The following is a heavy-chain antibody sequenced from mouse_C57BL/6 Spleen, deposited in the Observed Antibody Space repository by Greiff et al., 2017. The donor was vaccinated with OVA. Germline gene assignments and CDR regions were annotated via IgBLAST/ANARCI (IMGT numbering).Heavy chain of an antibody. CDR3: ARPYGYDDGGFAY. J-gene: IGHJ3*01. D-gene: IGHD2-2*01. CDR1: GYTFTTYP. Sequence: LQESGAELVKPGASVKMSCKASGYTFTTYPIEWMKQNHGKSLEWIGNFHPYNDDTKYNEKFKGKATLTVEKSSSTVYLELSRLTSDDSAVYYCARPYGYDDGGFAYWGQGTLVTVSA. CDR2: FHPYNDDT. V-gene: IGHV1-47*01.